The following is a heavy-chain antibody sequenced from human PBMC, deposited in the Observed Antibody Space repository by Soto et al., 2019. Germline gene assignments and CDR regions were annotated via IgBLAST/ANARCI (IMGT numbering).Heavy chain of an antibody. J-gene: IGHJ5*02. CDR3: ARVPSP. CDR1: GGSISSSTYY. CDR2: DYYGGST. V-gene: IGHV4-39*07. Sequence: SETLSLTCIVSGGSISSSTYYWGWIRQPPGKGLEWIGNDYYGGSTYYNPSLKSRVTISVDRSKNQFSLKLSSVTAADTAVYYCARVPSPWGQGTLVTVSS.